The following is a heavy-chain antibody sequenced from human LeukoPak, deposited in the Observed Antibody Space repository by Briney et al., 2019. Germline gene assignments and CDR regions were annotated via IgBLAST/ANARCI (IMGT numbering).Heavy chain of an antibody. CDR3: ARDKVGPIDY. CDR1: GFTFSSYA. CDR2: ISYDGSNK. V-gene: IGHV3-30-3*01. D-gene: IGHD1-26*01. Sequence: GGSLRLSCAASGFTFSSYAMHWVRQAPGKGLEWVAVISYDGSNKYYADSVKGRFTISRDNSKNTLYLQMNSLRAEDTAVYYCARDKVGPIDYWGQGTLVTVSS. J-gene: IGHJ4*02.